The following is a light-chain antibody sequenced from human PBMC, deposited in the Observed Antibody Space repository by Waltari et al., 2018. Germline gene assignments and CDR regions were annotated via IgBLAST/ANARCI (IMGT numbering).Light chain of an antibody. CDR2: DVS. CDR1: QGVSTY. CDR3: QQRSNWPPC. V-gene: IGKV3-11*01. Sequence: IVLTQSPATLSLSPGDSATLFRRASQGVSTYLAWYQQKPGQAPRPLIYDVSNRAPGNPAMFSGSESWTGLTLTIRSLEPEDCADYYCQQRSNWPPCFGQGTRLGIK. J-gene: IGKJ5*01.